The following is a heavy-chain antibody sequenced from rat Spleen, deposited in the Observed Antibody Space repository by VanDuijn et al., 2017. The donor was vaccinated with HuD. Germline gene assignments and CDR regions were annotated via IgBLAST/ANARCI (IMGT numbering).Heavy chain of an antibody. D-gene: IGHD1-12*01. CDR1: GFSLTSYH. J-gene: IGHJ2*01. CDR2: IWTGGST. CDR3: VRANRESYAHFDY. V-gene: IGHV2-43*01. Sequence: QVQLKESGPGLVQPSQTLSLTCTVSGFSLTSYHVSWVRQPPGKGLEWMGVIWTGGSTAYNSSLNSRLSVSRDISKSQVFLRMNSLQTEDTATYYCVRANRESYAHFDYWGQGVMVTVSS.